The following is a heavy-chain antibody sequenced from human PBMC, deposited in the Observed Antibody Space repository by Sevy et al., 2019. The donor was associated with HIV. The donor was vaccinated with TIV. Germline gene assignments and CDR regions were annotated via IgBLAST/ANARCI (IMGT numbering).Heavy chain of an antibody. CDR2: IHYTGGT. J-gene: IGHJ4*02. V-gene: IGHV4-30-4*01. Sequence: SETLSLTCTVSGDSLSSSDSYWSWIRQPPGKGLEWLGYIHYTGGTYYNPFLKSRVAMSVDTSEEQFSLRLSFLTAADTALYYCANKRGYSDGPFDYWGQGILVTVSS. D-gene: IGHD5-12*01. CDR1: GDSLSSSDSY. CDR3: ANKRGYSDGPFDY.